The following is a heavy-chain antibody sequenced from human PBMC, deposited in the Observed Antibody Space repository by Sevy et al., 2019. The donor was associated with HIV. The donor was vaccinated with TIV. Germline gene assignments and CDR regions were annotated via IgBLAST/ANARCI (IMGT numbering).Heavy chain of an antibody. J-gene: IGHJ4*02. CDR2: IWYDGSDT. Sequence: GGSLRLYCAASGFTFSSYGMHWVRQAPGKGLEWVAFIWYDGSDTYYADSVKGRFNISRDNSKNTLYLQMNSLRTEDTAIYYCASDILTGSDFWGQGTLVTVSS. CDR3: ASDILTGSDF. V-gene: IGHV3-30*02. D-gene: IGHD3-9*01. CDR1: GFTFSSYG.